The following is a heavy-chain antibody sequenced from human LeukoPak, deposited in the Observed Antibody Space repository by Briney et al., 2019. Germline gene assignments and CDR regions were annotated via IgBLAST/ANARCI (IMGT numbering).Heavy chain of an antibody. CDR1: VDAFTSAG. D-gene: IGHD6-19*01. Sequence: APLKVSSEASVDAFTSAGITWVRRAPVHKLVRMGWISPYNGNTRYAQKFQGRVAMTTDTSTTTAYMELRGLRFNDTAVYYCARAGSGSGWYFDYWGQGTLVTVSS. V-gene: IGHV1-18*01. CDR3: ARAGSGSGWYFDY. CDR2: ISPYNGNT. J-gene: IGHJ4*02.